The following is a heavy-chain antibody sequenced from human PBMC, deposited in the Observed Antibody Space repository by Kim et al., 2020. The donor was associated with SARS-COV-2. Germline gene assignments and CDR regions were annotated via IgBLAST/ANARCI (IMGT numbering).Heavy chain of an antibody. J-gene: IGHJ5*02. CDR1: GGTFSSYA. Sequence: SVKVSCKASGGTFSSYAISWVRQAPGQGLEWMGGIIPIFGTANYAQKFQGRVTITADESTSTAYMELSSLRSEDTAVYYCARQQGYCSGGSCPRGGKNWFDPWGQGTLVTVSS. CDR2: IIPIFGTA. V-gene: IGHV1-69*13. D-gene: IGHD2-15*01. CDR3: ARQQGYCSGGSCPRGGKNWFDP.